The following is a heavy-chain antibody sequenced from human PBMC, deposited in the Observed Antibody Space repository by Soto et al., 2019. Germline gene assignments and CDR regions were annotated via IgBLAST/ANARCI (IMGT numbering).Heavy chain of an antibody. J-gene: IGHJ4*02. D-gene: IGHD2-8*01. Sequence: PWGSLRLSCAASGFIFYTYAISLFRHSPCKWLEWVSAISGSGGTTYYAASVKGRLTISRDNSKNTLYLQLNSLRAGDTSVYYCAKGRGRFKSGVQKTFDSWGQGTLVTVSS. V-gene: IGHV3-23*01. CDR2: ISGSGGTT. CDR3: AKGRGRFKSGVQKTFDS. CDR1: GFIFYTYA.